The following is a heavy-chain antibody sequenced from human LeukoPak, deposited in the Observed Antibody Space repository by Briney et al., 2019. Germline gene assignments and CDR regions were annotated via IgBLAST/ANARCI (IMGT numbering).Heavy chain of an antibody. CDR3: ARVEGSSWYGAFDI. D-gene: IGHD6-13*01. CDR1: GGTFSSYA. J-gene: IGHJ3*02. V-gene: IGHV1-69*04. CDR2: IIPILGIA. Sequence: SVKVSCKASGGTFSSYAISWVRQAPGQGLEWMGRIIPILGIANYAQKFQGRVTITADKSTSTAYMELSSLRSEDTAVYYCARVEGSSWYGAFDIWGQGTMVTVSS.